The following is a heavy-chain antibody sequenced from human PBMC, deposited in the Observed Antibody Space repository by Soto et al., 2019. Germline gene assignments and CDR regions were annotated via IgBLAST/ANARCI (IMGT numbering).Heavy chain of an antibody. D-gene: IGHD6-19*01. V-gene: IGHV1-2*02. J-gene: IGHJ3*02. CDR1: GYTFTGYY. Sequence: ASVKVSCKASGYTFTGYYMHWVRQAPGQGLEWMGWINPNSGGTNYAQKFQGRVTMTRDTSISTAYMELSRLRSDDTAVYYCAGAGGRAVAAFDDCDIWAQGTTVTVPS. CDR2: INPNSGGT. CDR3: AGAGGRAVAAFDDCDI.